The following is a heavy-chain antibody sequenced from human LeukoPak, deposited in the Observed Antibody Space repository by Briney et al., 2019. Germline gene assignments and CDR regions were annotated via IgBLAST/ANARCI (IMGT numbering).Heavy chain of an antibody. Sequence: GGSLRLSCAASGFTVSSNYMSWVRQAPGKGLEWVSAISGSGGSTYYADSVKGRFTISRDNSKNTLYLQMNSLRAEDTAVYYCAKDPSGGIAVAAFTFDYWGQGTLVTVSS. V-gene: IGHV3-23*01. CDR3: AKDPSGGIAVAAFTFDY. D-gene: IGHD6-19*01. J-gene: IGHJ4*02. CDR2: ISGSGGST. CDR1: GFTVSSNY.